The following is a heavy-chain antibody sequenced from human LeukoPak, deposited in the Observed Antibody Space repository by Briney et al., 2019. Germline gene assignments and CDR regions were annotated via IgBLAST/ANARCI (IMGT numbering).Heavy chain of an antibody. D-gene: IGHD2-21*02. Sequence: PSETLSLTCTVSGGSISSYYWSWIRQSPGKGLEWIGYIYHSGSTNYNPSLKSRVTVSLDTSKNQFSLRLSSVTAADTAVYYCASRSYCGADCFFDYWGQGTLVTVSS. V-gene: IGHV4-59*01. J-gene: IGHJ4*02. CDR1: GGSISSYY. CDR3: ASRSYCGADCFFDY. CDR2: IYHSGST.